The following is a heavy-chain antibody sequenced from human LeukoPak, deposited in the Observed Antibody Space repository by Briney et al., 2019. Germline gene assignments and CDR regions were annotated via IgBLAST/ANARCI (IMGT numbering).Heavy chain of an antibody. CDR1: GGSISSYY. J-gene: IGHJ4*02. D-gene: IGHD1-26*01. Sequence: PSETLSLTCTVSGGSISSYYWSWMRQPPGKGLEWIGYIYYSGSTNYNPSLKSRVTISVDTSKNQFSLKLSSVTAADTAVYYCERVGRGSYWALDYWGQGTLVTVSS. CDR3: ERVGRGSYWALDY. CDR2: IYYSGST. V-gene: IGHV4-59*01.